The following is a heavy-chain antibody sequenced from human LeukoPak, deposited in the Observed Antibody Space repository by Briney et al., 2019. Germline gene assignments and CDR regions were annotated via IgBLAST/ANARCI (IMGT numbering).Heavy chain of an antibody. CDR1: GYTFTDYY. CDR3: ARVRTYGDYKGYYYYYYYMDV. Sequence: ASVKISCKVSGYTFTDYYMHWVQQAPGKGLEWMGLVDPEDGETIYAEKFQGRVTITADTSTDTAYMELSSLRSEDTAVYYCARVRTYGDYKGYYYYYYYMDVWGKGTTVTVSS. CDR2: VDPEDGET. D-gene: IGHD4-17*01. J-gene: IGHJ6*03. V-gene: IGHV1-69-2*01.